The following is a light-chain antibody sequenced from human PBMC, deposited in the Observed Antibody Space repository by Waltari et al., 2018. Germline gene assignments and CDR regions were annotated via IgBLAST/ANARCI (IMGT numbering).Light chain of an antibody. CDR2: QDS. CDR3: YSTTDNKLGV. CDR1: LLPKQY. J-gene: IGLJ1*01. V-gene: IGLV3-27*01. Sequence: SSELTQPSSVSVSPGQTARIPCSGDLLPKQYTRWFQQRPGQAPVLVLYQDSARPSGIPERFSGSSSGTTVTLTISGAQVEDEADYYCYSTTDNKLGVFGPGTRVTVL.